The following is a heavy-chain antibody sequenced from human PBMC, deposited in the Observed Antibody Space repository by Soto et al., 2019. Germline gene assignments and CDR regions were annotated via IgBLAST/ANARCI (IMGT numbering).Heavy chain of an antibody. CDR2: IKNKANSYST. D-gene: IGHD1-26*01. V-gene: IGHV3-72*01. CDR1: GFTFSEHY. Sequence: EVQLVESGGGLVQPGGSLRLSCAASGFTFSEHYMDWVRQAPGQGLEWIGRIKNKANSYSTEYAASVQGRFTISRDDSXHXXYLQMNSLKTDDTAVYYCARIRLVGGPNRDRYFEYWGQGTLVTVSS. J-gene: IGHJ4*02. CDR3: ARIRLVGGPNRDRYFEY.